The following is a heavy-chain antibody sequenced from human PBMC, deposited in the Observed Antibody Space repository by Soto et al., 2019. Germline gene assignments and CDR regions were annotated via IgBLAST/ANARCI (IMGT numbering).Heavy chain of an antibody. CDR1: ELTFTNDA. V-gene: IGHV3-23*01. Sequence: GASLRLSCAASELTFTNDARSWVRQAPGKGLEWVSAISGSGGRTYYADSVKGRFTISRDNSKNTLYLQMNSLRAEDTAVYYCAKYKYSSSSHFDYWGQGTLVTVSS. D-gene: IGHD6-6*01. CDR3: AKYKYSSSSHFDY. J-gene: IGHJ4*02. CDR2: ISGSGGRT.